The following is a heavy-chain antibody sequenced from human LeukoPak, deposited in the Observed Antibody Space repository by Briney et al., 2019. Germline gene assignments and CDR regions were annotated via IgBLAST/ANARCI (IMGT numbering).Heavy chain of an antibody. J-gene: IGHJ4*02. Sequence: PGGSLTLSCAASGFTSSSYAMNWVRQAPGKGLEWVSAISGSGGSTYYADSVKGRFTISSDNSKNTLYLQMNSLRAEDTAVYYCAKVSGYYYDSSGYYYSGYYFDYWGQGTLVTVSS. D-gene: IGHD3-22*01. CDR2: ISGSGGST. CDR3: AKVSGYYYDSSGYYYSGYYFDY. CDR1: GFTSSSYA. V-gene: IGHV3-23*01.